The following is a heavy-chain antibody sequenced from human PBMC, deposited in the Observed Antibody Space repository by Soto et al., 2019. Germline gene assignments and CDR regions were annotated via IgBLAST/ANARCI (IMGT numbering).Heavy chain of an antibody. CDR2: ISPSSGHI. V-gene: IGHV3-21*06. J-gene: IGHJ6*02. Sequence: EVHLVESGGGLVKPGGSLRLSCAVSGFTFSSCTMNWVRQAPGKGLEWVSSISPSSGHIYYADSVKGRFTISRDNAKNSLFLQMKSLRGEETAVYYCSGCSGGACHKNYGMDVWGQGTTVTVSS. D-gene: IGHD2-15*01. CDR3: SGCSGGACHKNYGMDV. CDR1: GFTFSSCT.